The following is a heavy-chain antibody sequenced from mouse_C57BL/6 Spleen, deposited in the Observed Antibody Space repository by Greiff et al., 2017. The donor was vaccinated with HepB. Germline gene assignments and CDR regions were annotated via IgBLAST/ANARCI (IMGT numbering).Heavy chain of an antibody. Sequence: EVMLVESGGGLVQPKGSLKLSCAASGFTFNTYAMHWVRQAPGKGLEWVARIRSKSSNYATYYADSVKDRFTISRDDSQSMLYLQMNNLKTEDTAMYYCVREGLGRDYYAMDYWGQGTSVTVSS. V-gene: IGHV10-3*01. CDR3: VREGLGRDYYAMDY. D-gene: IGHD4-1*01. J-gene: IGHJ4*01. CDR2: IRSKSSNYAT. CDR1: GFTFNTYA.